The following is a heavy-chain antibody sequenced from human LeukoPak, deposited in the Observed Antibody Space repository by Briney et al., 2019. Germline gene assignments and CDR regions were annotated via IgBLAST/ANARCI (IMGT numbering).Heavy chain of an antibody. CDR1: GFTFRNYW. Sequence: GGSLRLSRAASGFTFRNYWMHWVRQAPGKGLVWVSRIDSDGRSTSYADSVKGRFAFSRDNAKNTLYLQMNSLRAEDTAVYYCARGGGYYGDYSDYWGQGTLVTVSS. CDR3: ARGGGYYGDYSDY. J-gene: IGHJ4*02. D-gene: IGHD3-22*01. V-gene: IGHV3-74*01. CDR2: IDSDGRST.